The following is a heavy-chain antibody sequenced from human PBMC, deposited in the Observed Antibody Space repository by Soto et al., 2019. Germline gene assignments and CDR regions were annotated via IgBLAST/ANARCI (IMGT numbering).Heavy chain of an antibody. CDR3: ARGSMVMRLGLSDSIAAAQFDY. Sequence: PSETLSLTCAVYGGSFSGYYWSWIRQPPGKGLEWIGEINHSGSTNYNPSLKSRVTISVDTSKNQFSLKLSSVTAADTAVYYCARGSMVMRLGLSDSIAAAQFDYWGQGTLVTVSS. CDR1: GGSFSGYY. CDR2: INHSGST. J-gene: IGHJ4*02. D-gene: IGHD6-13*01. V-gene: IGHV4-34*01.